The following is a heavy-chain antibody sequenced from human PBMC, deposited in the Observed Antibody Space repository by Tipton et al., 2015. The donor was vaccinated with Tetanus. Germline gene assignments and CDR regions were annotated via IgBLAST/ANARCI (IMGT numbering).Heavy chain of an antibody. J-gene: IGHJ4*02. CDR1: GGSISSSSYY. CDR2: INHSGST. D-gene: IGHD5-18*01. Sequence: TLSLTCTVSGGSISSSSYYWGWIRQPPGKGLEWIGEINHSGSTNYNPSLKSRVTISVDTSKNQFSLKLSSVTAADTAVYYCARGPTLVDTAMVSNAKDYWGQGTLVTVSS. V-gene: IGHV4-39*07. CDR3: ARGPTLVDTAMVSNAKDY.